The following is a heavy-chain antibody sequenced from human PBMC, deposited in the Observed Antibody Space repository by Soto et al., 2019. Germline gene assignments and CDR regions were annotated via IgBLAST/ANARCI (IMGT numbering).Heavy chain of an antibody. CDR3: ARNGTYGSSLSQYSGMDV. V-gene: IGHV1-69*01. Sequence: QVQLVQSGAEVKEPGSSVKVSCKASGGTFADFIMNWVRQTPGQGLEWMGGIVPMFGTATYAEKFKGRVTISATGSTSTAYMELTSLRSEDTAVYYCARNGTYGSSLSQYSGMDVWGQGTTVTVS. CDR2: IVPMFGTA. D-gene: IGHD6-6*01. CDR1: GGTFADFI. J-gene: IGHJ6*02.